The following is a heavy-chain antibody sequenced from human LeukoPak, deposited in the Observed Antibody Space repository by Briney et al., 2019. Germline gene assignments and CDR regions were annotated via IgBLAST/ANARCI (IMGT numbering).Heavy chain of an antibody. D-gene: IGHD5-24*01. CDR1: GGSISSGGFY. Sequence: SETLSLTCTVSGGSISSGGFYWSWLRQPAGKGLEWIGHIYANGITSYNPSLKSRVTLSVDTSKNQFSLNLSSVTAADTAVYYCARSARDGYNNYFDYWGQGTLVTVSS. J-gene: IGHJ4*02. CDR3: ARSARDGYNNYFDY. CDR2: IYANGIT. V-gene: IGHV4-61*09.